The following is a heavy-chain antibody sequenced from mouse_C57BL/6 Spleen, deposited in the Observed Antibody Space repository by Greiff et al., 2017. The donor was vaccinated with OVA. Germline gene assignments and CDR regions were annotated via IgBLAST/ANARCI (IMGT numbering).Heavy chain of an antibody. CDR3: AKEGAQVGWFAY. V-gene: IGHV3-6*01. D-gene: IGHD3-2*02. J-gene: IGHJ3*01. Sequence: EVKLVESGPGLVKPSQSLSLTCSVTGYSITSGYYWNWIRQFPGNKLEWMCYISYDGSNNYNPSLKNRISITRDTSKNQFFLKLNSVTTEDTDTCDCAKEGAQVGWFAYWGQGTLVTVSA. CDR2: ISYDGSN. CDR1: GYSITSGYY.